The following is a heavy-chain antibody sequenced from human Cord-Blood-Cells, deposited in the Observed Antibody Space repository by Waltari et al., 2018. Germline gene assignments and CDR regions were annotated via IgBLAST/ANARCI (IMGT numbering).Heavy chain of an antibody. CDR1: GGSISSSTYY. CDR2: IYYSGST. J-gene: IGHJ6*02. CDR3: ARRDGYNYYYYGMDV. V-gene: IGHV4-39*01. D-gene: IGHD5-12*01. Sequence: QLQLQESGPGLVKPSETLSLTCTFPGGSISSSTYYWGWIRQPPGKGLEWIGSIYYSGSTYYNPSLKSRVTISVDTSKNQFSLKLSSVTAADTAVYYCARRDGYNYYYYGMDVWGQGTTVTVSS.